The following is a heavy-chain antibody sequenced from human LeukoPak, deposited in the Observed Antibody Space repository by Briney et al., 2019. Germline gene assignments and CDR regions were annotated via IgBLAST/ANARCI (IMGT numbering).Heavy chain of an antibody. D-gene: IGHD2-2*01. V-gene: IGHV1-18*04. CDR2: ISAYNGNT. CDR1: GYTFTGYY. Sequence: ASVTVSCKASGYTFTGYYMHWVRQAPGQGLEWMGWISAYNGNTNYAQKLQGRVTMTTDTSTSTAYMELRSLRSDDTAVYYCASPRCSSTSCPLDYWGQGTLVTVSS. J-gene: IGHJ4*02. CDR3: ASPRCSSTSCPLDY.